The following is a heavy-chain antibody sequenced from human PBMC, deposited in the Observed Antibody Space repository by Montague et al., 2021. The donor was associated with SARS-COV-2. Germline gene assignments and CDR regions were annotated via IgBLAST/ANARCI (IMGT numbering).Heavy chain of an antibody. CDR3: ARGMIRGVTTPFDY. V-gene: IGHV4-39*02. Sequence: SETLSLTCSVSSGSIISSGYYWGWIRQPPGKELEWSGNIYYSGTTYYNPSLQSRGTISVNTSKNHLSLRLSPVTAADTAVYFCARGMIRGVTTPFDYWGQGSQVTVSS. J-gene: IGHJ4*02. D-gene: IGHD3-10*01. CDR2: IYYSGTT. CDR1: SGSIISSGYY.